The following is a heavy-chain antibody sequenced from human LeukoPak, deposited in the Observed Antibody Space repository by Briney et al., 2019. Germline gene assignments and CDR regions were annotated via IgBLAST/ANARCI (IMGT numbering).Heavy chain of an antibody. CDR3: AREGGKGDAFDI. V-gene: IGHV3-21*01. CDR1: GFTFNSYS. D-gene: IGHD4-23*01. CDR2: ISSSSSYI. Sequence: GGSLRLSCAASGFTFNSYSMNWVRQAPGKGLEGVSSISSSSSYIYYADSVKGRFTSSRYNAKNSLYLQMNSLRAEDTAVYYCAREGGKGDAFDIWGQGTMVTVSS. J-gene: IGHJ3*02.